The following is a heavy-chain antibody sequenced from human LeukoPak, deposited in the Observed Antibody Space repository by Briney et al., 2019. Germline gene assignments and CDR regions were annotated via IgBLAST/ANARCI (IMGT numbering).Heavy chain of an antibody. CDR1: GFSISGHW. D-gene: IGHD6-6*01. J-gene: IGHJ4*02. V-gene: IGHV3-74*01. CDR3: ARGPNSNWSGLDF. CDR2: ISPTGSTT. Sequence: QPGGSLRLSCTASGFSISGHWMHWARQLPGKGLVWVSRISPTGSTTSYADSVKGRFTVSRDNAKNTLYLQVNNLRAEDTAVYYCARGPNSNWSGLDFWGQGTLLTVSS.